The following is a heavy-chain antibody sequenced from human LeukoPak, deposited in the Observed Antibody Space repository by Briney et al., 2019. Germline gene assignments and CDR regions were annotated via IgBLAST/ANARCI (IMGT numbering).Heavy chain of an antibody. Sequence: GGSLRLSCAASGFTFSSYEMNWVRQAPGKGLEWVPYISSSGSTIYYADSVKGRFTISRDNAKNSLYLQMNSLRAEDTAVYYCARGPPLTGYDYWGQGTLVTVSS. CDR1: GFTFSSYE. D-gene: IGHD3-9*01. CDR2: ISSSGSTI. CDR3: ARGPPLTGYDY. J-gene: IGHJ4*02. V-gene: IGHV3-48*03.